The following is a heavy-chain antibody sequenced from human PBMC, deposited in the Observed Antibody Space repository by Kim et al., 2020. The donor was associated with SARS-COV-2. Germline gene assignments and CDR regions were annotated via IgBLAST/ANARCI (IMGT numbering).Heavy chain of an antibody. CDR3: AKSVVTMVRGVTVSNYYYYYGMDV. J-gene: IGHJ6*02. CDR1: GFTFSSYA. V-gene: IGHV3-23*01. D-gene: IGHD3-10*01. Sequence: GGSLRLSCAASGFTFSSYAMSWVRQAPGKGLEWVSAISGSGGSTYYADSVKGRFTISRDNSKNTLYLQMNSLRAEDTAVYYCAKSVVTMVRGVTVSNYYYYYGMDVWGQGTTVTVSS. CDR2: ISGSGGST.